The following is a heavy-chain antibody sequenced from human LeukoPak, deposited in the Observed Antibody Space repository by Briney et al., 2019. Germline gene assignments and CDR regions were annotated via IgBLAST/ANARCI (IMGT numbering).Heavy chain of an antibody. CDR1: GYTFTSYA. Sequence: AASVKVSCKASGYTFTSYAMHWARQAPGQRLEWMGWINAGNGNTKYSQKFQGRVTITRDTSASTAYMELSSLRSEDTAVYYCARDHYGSGSYYGDAFDIWGQGTMVTVSS. CDR3: ARDHYGSGSYYGDAFDI. D-gene: IGHD3-10*01. J-gene: IGHJ3*02. V-gene: IGHV1-3*01. CDR2: INAGNGNT.